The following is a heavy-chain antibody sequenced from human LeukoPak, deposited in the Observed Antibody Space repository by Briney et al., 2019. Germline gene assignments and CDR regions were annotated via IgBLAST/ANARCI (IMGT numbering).Heavy chain of an antibody. J-gene: IGHJ4*02. Sequence: QPGGSLRLSCAASGFTFSSYVMHWVRQAPGKGLEWVAIISYDGSNEYYADSVKGRFTISRDNSKNTLYLQMNSLRAEDTAVYYCAVSSGTVDYWGQGTLVTVSS. CDR1: GFTFSSYV. D-gene: IGHD3-22*01. CDR2: ISYDGSNE. CDR3: AVSSGTVDY. V-gene: IGHV3-30*04.